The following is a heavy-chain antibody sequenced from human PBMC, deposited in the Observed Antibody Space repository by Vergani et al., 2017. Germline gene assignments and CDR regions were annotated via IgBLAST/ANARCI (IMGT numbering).Heavy chain of an antibody. CDR2: IWYDGSNK. CDR3: ARENXIAAAGYYYYYMDV. D-gene: IGHD6-25*01. Sequence: QVQLVESGGGVVQPGRSLRLSCAASGFTFSSYGMHWVRQAPGKGLEWVAVIWYDGSNKYYADSVKGRFTISRDNSKNTLYLQMNSLRAEDTAVYYCARENXIAAAGYYYYYMDVWSKGTTVTVSS. CDR1: GFTFSSYG. J-gene: IGHJ6*03. V-gene: IGHV3-33*01.